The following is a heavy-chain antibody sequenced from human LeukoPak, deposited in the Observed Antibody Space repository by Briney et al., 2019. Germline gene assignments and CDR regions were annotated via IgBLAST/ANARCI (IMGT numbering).Heavy chain of an antibody. D-gene: IGHD2-15*01. J-gene: IGHJ4*02. Sequence: ASVKVSCKASGYTFTGYYMHWVRQPPGQGLEWMGCINPNSGGTNYAQKFQGRVTMTRDTSISTAYMELSRLRSDDTAVYYCARDFNAKGERGYFYWGQGTLVTVSS. CDR2: INPNSGGT. V-gene: IGHV1-2*02. CDR1: GYTFTGYY. CDR3: ARDFNAKGERGYFY.